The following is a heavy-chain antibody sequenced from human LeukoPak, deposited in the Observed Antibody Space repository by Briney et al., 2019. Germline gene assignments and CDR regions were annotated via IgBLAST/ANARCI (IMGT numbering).Heavy chain of an antibody. J-gene: IGHJ4*02. V-gene: IGHV4-4*07. CDR3: ARYIPARPGFDY. D-gene: IGHD6-6*01. CDR2: IYTSGST. Sequence: KPSETLSLTCTVSGGSISGYYWSWIRQPAGKGLEWIGRIYTSGSTNYNPSLKSRVTMSVDTSENQFSLKLSSVTVADTAVYYCARYIPARPGFDYWGQGTLVTVSS. CDR1: GGSISGYY.